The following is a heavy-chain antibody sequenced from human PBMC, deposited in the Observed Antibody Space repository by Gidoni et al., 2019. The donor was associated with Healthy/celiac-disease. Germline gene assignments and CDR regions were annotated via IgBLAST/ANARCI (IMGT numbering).Heavy chain of an antibody. D-gene: IGHD2-2*01. J-gene: IGHJ6*02. V-gene: IGHV1-2*02. CDR1: GYTFPGYY. CDR3: ARGYCSSTSCYHYYYYGMDV. Sequence: QVQLVQSGAEVKKPGASVNVSCTASGYTFPGYYMHWVRQAPGQGLEWMGWIKPNSGGTNYAQKFQGRVTMTRDTSISTAYMELSRRRSDDTAVYYCARGYCSSTSCYHYYYYGMDVWGQGTTVTVSS. CDR2: IKPNSGGT.